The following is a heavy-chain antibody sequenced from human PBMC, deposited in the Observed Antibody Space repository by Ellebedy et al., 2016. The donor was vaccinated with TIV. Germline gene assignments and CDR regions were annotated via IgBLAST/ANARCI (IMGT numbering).Heavy chain of an antibody. J-gene: IGHJ2*01. CDR3: ARERATKSNWYFDL. CDR2: IYTSGST. V-gene: IGHV4-4*07. CDR1: GGSISSYY. D-gene: IGHD5-12*01. Sequence: SETLSLTXTVSGGSISSYYWSWIRQPAGKGLEWIGRIYTSGSTNYNPSLKSRVTISVDTSKNQFSLKLSSVTAADTAVYYCARERATKSNWYFDLWGRGTLVTVSS.